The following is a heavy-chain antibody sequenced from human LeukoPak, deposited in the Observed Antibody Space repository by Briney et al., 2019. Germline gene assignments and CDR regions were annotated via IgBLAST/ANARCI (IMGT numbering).Heavy chain of an antibody. CDR3: ARRFDSSGYPENDAFDI. CDR2: IYPGDSDT. D-gene: IGHD3-22*01. J-gene: IGHJ3*02. Sequence: GESLEISCKGSGYSFTSYWIGWVRQMPGKGLEWMGIIYPGDSDTRYSPSFQGQVTISADKSISTAYLQWSSLKASDTAMYYCARRFDSSGYPENDAFDIWGQGTTVTVSS. CDR1: GYSFTSYW. V-gene: IGHV5-51*01.